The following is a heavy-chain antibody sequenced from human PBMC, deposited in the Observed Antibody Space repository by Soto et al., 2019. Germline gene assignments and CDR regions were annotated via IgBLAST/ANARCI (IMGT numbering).Heavy chain of an antibody. CDR1: GGTFSSYT. D-gene: IGHD2-2*01. CDR2: IIPILGIA. J-gene: IGHJ5*02. CDR3: GREWSSTSCYGYP. Sequence: QVQLVQSGAEVKKPGSSVTVSCKASGGTFSSYTISWVRQAPGHGLEWMGRIIPILGIANYAQKCQGRGTITADKSTSTGYLDLSSLRSEDTAVYCCGREWSSTSCYGYPWGQGILVTVSS. V-gene: IGHV1-69*08.